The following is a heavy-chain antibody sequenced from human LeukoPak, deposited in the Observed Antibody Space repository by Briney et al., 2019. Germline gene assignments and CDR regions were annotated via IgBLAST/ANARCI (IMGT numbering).Heavy chain of an antibody. CDR3: ARDPNWEPLGTNYYYYGMDV. Sequence: ASVKVSCKASGYTFTSYDINWVRQATGQGLEWMGWVNPNSGNTGYAQKFQGRVTMTRNTSISTAYMELSSLRSEDTAVYYCARDPNWEPLGTNYYYYGMDVWGQGTTVTVSS. CDR1: GYTFTSYD. V-gene: IGHV1-8*01. D-gene: IGHD7-27*01. J-gene: IGHJ6*02. CDR2: VNPNSGNT.